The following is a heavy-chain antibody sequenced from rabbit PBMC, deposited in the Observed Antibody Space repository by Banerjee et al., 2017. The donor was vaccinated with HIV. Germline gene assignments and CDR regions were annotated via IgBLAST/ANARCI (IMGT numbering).Heavy chain of an antibody. CDR2: IYAGSSAST. V-gene: IGHV1S40*01. CDR1: GFSFSSSYC. CDR3: ARDTSSSFSSYGMDL. D-gene: IGHD1-1*01. J-gene: IGHJ6*01. Sequence: QSLEESGGDLVKPGASLTLTCTASGFSFSSSYCVCWVRQAPGKGLEWIACIYAGSSASTYYANWAKGRFTVSKASSTTVTLQMTGLTAADTATYFCARDTSSSFSSYGMDLWGPGTLVTVS.